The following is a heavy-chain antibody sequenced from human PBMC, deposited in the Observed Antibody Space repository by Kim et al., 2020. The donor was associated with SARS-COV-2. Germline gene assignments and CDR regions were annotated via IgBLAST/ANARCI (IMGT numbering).Heavy chain of an antibody. J-gene: IGHJ4*02. CDR2: ISGSGSAI. CDR1: GFGFSDYY. Sequence: GGSLRLSCSTSGFGFSDYYMSWVRQAPGKGLEWLSYISGSGSAIKYADSVRGRFTISRDNAKNSLYLQMNSLRAEDAAIYYCAKGGAYSGGYFVYFDYWGQGTLVAVSS. CDR3: AKGGAYSGGYFVYFDY. D-gene: IGHD1-26*01. V-gene: IGHV3-11*01.